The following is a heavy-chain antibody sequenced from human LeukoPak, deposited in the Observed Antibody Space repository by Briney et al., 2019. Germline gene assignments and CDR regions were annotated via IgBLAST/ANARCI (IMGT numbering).Heavy chain of an antibody. J-gene: IGHJ4*02. Sequence: SETLSLTCPVSGGSIRSTIYYWGWIRQPPGKGLEWIGSISYSGSTYHNPSLKSRVTISVDTSKNHFSLKLSSVTAADTAVYFCASHRGQWELPRYYFDYWGQGTLVTVSS. CDR1: GGSIRSTIYY. CDR2: ISYSGST. D-gene: IGHD1-26*01. CDR3: ASHRGQWELPRYYFDY. V-gene: IGHV4-39*02.